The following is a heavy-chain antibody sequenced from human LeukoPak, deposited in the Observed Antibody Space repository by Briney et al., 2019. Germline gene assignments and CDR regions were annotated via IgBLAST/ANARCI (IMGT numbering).Heavy chain of an antibody. Sequence: SGTLSLTCAVSGGSISSSNWWSWVRQPPGKGLEWIGQIYHSGSTNYNPSLKSRVAISVDKSKNQFSLNLISVPAADTAVYYCARAGQGYCTSASCYLSLDYWGQGTLVTVSS. CDR2: IYHSGST. J-gene: IGHJ4*02. CDR1: GGSISSSNW. CDR3: ARAGQGYCTSASCYLSLDY. V-gene: IGHV4-4*02. D-gene: IGHD2-2*01.